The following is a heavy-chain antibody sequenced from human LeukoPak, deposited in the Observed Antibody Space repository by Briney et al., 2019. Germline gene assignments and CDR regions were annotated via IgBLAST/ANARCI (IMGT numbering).Heavy chain of an antibody. V-gene: IGHV4-59*01. CDR1: GGSFSGYY. J-gene: IGHJ6*03. D-gene: IGHD1-14*01. Sequence: SETLSLTCAVYGGSFSGYYWSWIRQPPGKGLQWIGYIYYSGSTIYNPSLKSRVTISVDTSKNQFSLKLSSVTAADTAVYYCARASEDYYYYYMDVWGKGTTVTISS. CDR2: IYYSGST. CDR3: ARASEDYYYYYMDV.